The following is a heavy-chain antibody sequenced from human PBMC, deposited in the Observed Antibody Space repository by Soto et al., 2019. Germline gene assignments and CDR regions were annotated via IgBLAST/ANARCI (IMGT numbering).Heavy chain of an antibody. J-gene: IGHJ6*02. Sequence: GESLKISCKGSGYSFTSYWISWVRQMPGKGLEWMGRIDPSDSYTNYSPSFQGHVTISADKSISTAYLQWSSLKASDTAMYYCARRAVGCSSTSCYKGNYYYYGMDVWGQGTTVTVSS. D-gene: IGHD2-2*02. V-gene: IGHV5-10-1*01. CDR1: GYSFTSYW. CDR3: ARRAVGCSSTSCYKGNYYYYGMDV. CDR2: IDPSDSYT.